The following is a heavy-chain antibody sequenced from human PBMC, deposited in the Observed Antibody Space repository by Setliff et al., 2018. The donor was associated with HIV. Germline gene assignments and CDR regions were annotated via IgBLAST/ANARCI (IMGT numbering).Heavy chain of an antibody. J-gene: IGHJ4*02. D-gene: IGHD6-13*01. CDR1: RFTFSSYA. CDR2: ISGSGGST. CDR3: ARALYRVKQQLVPHFFDY. V-gene: IGHV3-23*01. Sequence: PGGSLRLSCAASRFTFSSYAMSWVRQAPGKGLEWVSAISGSGGSTYYADSVKGRFTISRDNSKNTLYLQMNSLRAEDTAMYYCARALYRVKQQLVPHFFDYWGQGTLVTVSS.